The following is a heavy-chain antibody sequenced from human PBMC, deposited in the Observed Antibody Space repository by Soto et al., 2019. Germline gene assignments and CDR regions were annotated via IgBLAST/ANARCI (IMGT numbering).Heavy chain of an antibody. D-gene: IGHD3-3*01. CDR3: AAVDCDFWSGYLSMDV. J-gene: IGHJ6*02. CDR1: GFTFTSSA. Sequence: SVKVSCKASGFTFTSSAVQWVRQARGQRLEWIGWIVVGSGNTNYAQKFQERVTITRDMSTSTAYMELSSLRSEDTAVYYCAAVDCDFWSGYLSMDVWGQATTVTVSS. CDR2: IVVGSGNT. V-gene: IGHV1-58*01.